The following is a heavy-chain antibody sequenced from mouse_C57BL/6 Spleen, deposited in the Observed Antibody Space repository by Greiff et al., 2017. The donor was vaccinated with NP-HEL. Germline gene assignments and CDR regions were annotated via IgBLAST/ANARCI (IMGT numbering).Heavy chain of an antibody. CDR1: GYSFTGYY. V-gene: IGHV1-42*01. Sequence: EVQLQQSGPELVKPGASVKISCKASGYSFTGYYMNWVKQSPEKSLEWIGEINPSTGGTTSNQKFKAKATLTVDKSSSTAYMQLKSLTSEDSAVYYCARRGASGYPAWFAYWGQGTLVTVSA. CDR3: ARRGASGYPAWFAY. D-gene: IGHD3-2*02. CDR2: INPSTGGT. J-gene: IGHJ3*01.